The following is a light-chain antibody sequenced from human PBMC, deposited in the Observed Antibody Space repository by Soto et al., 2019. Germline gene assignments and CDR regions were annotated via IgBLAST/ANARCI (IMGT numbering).Light chain of an antibody. Sequence: EIVMTQSPATLSVSPGERATLSCRASQSISSNLAWYQHKPGQAPRLLISGASTRATGIPARFSGSGSETEFTLTISSLQSEDFALYYCQQYNNWPGTFGQGTKVEIK. CDR1: QSISSN. J-gene: IGKJ1*01. V-gene: IGKV3-15*01. CDR3: QQYNNWPGT. CDR2: GAS.